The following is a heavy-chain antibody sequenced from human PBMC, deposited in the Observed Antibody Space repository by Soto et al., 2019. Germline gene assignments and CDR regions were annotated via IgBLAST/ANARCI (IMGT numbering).Heavy chain of an antibody. V-gene: IGHV4-34*01. Sequence: LSLTCAVYGGSFSGYYWSWIRQPPGKGLEWIGEINHSGSTNYNPSLKSRVTISVDTSKNQFSLKLSSVTAADTAVYYCARVVLAAAESGVGAFDIWGQGTMVTVSS. CDR3: ARVVLAAAESGVGAFDI. D-gene: IGHD6-13*01. J-gene: IGHJ3*02. CDR1: GGSFSGYY. CDR2: INHSGST.